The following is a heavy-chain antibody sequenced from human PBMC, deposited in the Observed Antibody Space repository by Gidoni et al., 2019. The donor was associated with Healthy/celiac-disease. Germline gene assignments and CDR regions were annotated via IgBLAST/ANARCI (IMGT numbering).Heavy chain of an antibody. V-gene: IGHV4-30-4*01. CDR3: ARGGGVAATLGY. CDR2: IYYSGST. Sequence: HVQLQESGPGLVKPSQTLSLTCTVSGGSISSGDYYWSWIRQPPGKGLEGIGYIYYSGSTYYNPSLKSRVTISVDTSKNQFSLKLSSGTAADTAVYYCARGGGVAATLGYWGQGTLVTVSS. J-gene: IGHJ4*02. CDR1: GGSISSGDYY. D-gene: IGHD2-15*01.